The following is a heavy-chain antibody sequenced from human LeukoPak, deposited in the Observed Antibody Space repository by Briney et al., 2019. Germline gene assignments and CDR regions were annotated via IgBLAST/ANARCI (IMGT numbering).Heavy chain of an antibody. Sequence: PGRSLRLSCAASGFTFDDYAMHWVRHAPGKGLEWVSGISWNSGSIGYADSVKGRSTISRDNAKNSLYLQMNSLGAEDTALYYCAKDTLPIYCSSTSCPQDSAFDYWGQGTLVTVSS. J-gene: IGHJ4*02. CDR2: ISWNSGSI. CDR3: AKDTLPIYCSSTSCPQDSAFDY. D-gene: IGHD2-2*01. V-gene: IGHV3-9*01. CDR1: GFTFDDYA.